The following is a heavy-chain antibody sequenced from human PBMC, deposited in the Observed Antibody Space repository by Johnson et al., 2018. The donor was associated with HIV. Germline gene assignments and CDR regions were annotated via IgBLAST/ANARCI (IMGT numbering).Heavy chain of an antibody. CDR3: ARGEGYEYDAFDI. J-gene: IGHJ3*02. CDR2: ISYDGSNK. V-gene: IGHV3-30*14. CDR1: GFTFSSYA. Sequence: QVQLVESGGGVVQPGRSLRLSCAASGFTFSSYAMHWVRQAPGKGLEWVAVISYDGSNKYYADSVKGRFTISRDNSKNTLYLQMNSLRAEDTALYYCARGEGYEYDAFDIWGQGTMVTVSS. D-gene: IGHD5-12*01.